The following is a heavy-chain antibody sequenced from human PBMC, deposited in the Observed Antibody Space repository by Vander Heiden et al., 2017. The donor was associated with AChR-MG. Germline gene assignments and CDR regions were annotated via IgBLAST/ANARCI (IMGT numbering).Heavy chain of an antibody. D-gene: IGHD6-19*01. CDR1: GFTFSGYG. Sequence: QVQLVASGGGVVQPGRSLRLSCAASGFTFSGYGRHWVGQAPGKGLEWVAVIWYDGSNKYYADSVKGRFTISRDNSKNTLYLQMNSLRAEDTAVYYCARDPPYSSGWYYFDYWGQGTLVTVSS. V-gene: IGHV3-33*01. CDR3: ARDPPYSSGWYYFDY. CDR2: IWYDGSNK. J-gene: IGHJ4*02.